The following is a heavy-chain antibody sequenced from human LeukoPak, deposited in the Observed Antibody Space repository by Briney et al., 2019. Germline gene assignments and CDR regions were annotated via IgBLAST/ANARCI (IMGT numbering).Heavy chain of an antibody. CDR3: ARVGGYYDGSGYPLDY. J-gene: IGHJ4*02. D-gene: IGHD3-22*01. Sequence: ASVKVSCKASGYTFTGYYMHWVRQAPGQGLEWMGWINPNSGGTNYAQKFQGRVTMTRDTSISTAYMELSRLRSDDTAVYYCARVGGYYDGSGYPLDYWGQGTTVTVSS. CDR2: INPNSGGT. CDR1: GYTFTGYY. V-gene: IGHV1-2*02.